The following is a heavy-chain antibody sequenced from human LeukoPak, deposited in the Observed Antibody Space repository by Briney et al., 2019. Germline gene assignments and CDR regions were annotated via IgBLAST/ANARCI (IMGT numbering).Heavy chain of an antibody. CDR1: GFTFSSYA. CDR2: ISYDGSNK. V-gene: IGHV3-30-3*01. J-gene: IGHJ6*02. CDR3: ARGRVIAAAGNWPYYYYGMDV. Sequence: GGSLRLSCAASGFTFSSYAMHWVRQAPGKGLEWVAVISYDGSNKYYADSVKGRFTISRDNSKNTLYLQMNSLRAEDTAVYYCARGRVIAAAGNWPYYYYGMDVWGQGTTVTVSS. D-gene: IGHD6-13*01.